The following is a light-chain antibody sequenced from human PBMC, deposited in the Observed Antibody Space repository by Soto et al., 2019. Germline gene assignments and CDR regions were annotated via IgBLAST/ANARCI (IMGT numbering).Light chain of an antibody. CDR2: DAS. J-gene: IGKJ5*01. CDR1: QTIGTY. CDR3: QQSYSTPGT. Sequence: IEVTQSPSSLAASLGDRVTITRRASQTIGTYVNWYRQKSGAAPELLIYDASTLQSGVPSRFRGGASGTDFTLTISSLQLDDFATYYCQQSYSTPGTFGQGTRLEIK. V-gene: IGKV1-39*01.